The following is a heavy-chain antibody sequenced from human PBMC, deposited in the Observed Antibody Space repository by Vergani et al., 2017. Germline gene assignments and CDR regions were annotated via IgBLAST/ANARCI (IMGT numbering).Heavy chain of an antibody. CDR3: AGYGGPPYTVPYYYYYGMDV. CDR1: GGSISSYY. D-gene: IGHD2-15*01. J-gene: IGHJ6*02. CDR2: IYYSGST. Sequence: QVQLQESGPGLVKPSETLSLTCTVSGGSISSYYWSWIRQPPGKGLEWIGYIYYSGSTNYNPSLKSRVTISVDTSKNQFSLKLSSVTAADTAGYYCAGYGGPPYTVPYYYYYGMDVWGQGTTVTVSS. V-gene: IGHV4-59*01.